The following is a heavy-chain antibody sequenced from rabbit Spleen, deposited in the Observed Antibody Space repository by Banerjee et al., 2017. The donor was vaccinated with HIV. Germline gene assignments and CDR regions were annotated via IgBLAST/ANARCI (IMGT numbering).Heavy chain of an antibody. V-gene: IGHV1S40*01. J-gene: IGHJ4*01. Sequence: QSLEESGGDQVKPGASLTLTCTASGFDFSSGAVCWVRQAPGKGLDWIACIQVDSSGRTWYANWAKGRFTISKTSSIMVTLQMTSLTAADTATYFCANTGASYGATYWDYFNLWGQGTLVTVS. CDR3: ANTGASYGATYWDYFNL. CDR2: IQVDSSGRT. D-gene: IGHD6-1*01. CDR1: GFDFSSGA.